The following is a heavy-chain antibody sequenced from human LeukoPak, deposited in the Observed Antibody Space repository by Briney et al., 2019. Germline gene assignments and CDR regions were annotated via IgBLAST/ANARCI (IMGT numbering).Heavy chain of an antibody. V-gene: IGHV4-34*01. J-gene: IGHJ4*02. CDR1: GGSFSGYY. D-gene: IGHD3-3*01. CDR3: ARVIGDSGDYFDY. CDR2: INHSGST. Sequence: NPSETLSLTCAVYGGSFSGYYWSWTRQPPGKGLEWIGEINHSGSTNCNPSLKSRVTISVDTSKNQFSLKLSSVTAADTAVYYCARVIGDSGDYFDYWGQGTLVTVSS.